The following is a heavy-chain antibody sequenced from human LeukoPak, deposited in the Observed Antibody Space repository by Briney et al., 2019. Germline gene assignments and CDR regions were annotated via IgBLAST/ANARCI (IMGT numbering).Heavy chain of an antibody. D-gene: IGHD3-10*01. V-gene: IGHV1-8*01. CDR2: MNPNSGNT. Sequence: GASVKVSCKVSGYTFTSYDINWVRQATGQGLEWMGWMNPNSGNTGYAQKFQGRVTMTRNTSISTAYMELSSLRSEDTAVYYCARIMVRDLNWFDPWGQGTLVTVSS. CDR1: GYTFTSYD. CDR3: ARIMVRDLNWFDP. J-gene: IGHJ5*02.